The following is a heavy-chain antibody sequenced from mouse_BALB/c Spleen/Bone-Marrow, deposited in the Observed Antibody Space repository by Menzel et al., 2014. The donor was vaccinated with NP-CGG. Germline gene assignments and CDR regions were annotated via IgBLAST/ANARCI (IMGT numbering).Heavy chain of an antibody. Sequence: EVKLLESGGGLVQPGGFLKLSCAASGFDFRTYWMSWVRQAPGKGLEWIGEINPDSKTKNYAPSLKDKFVISRDNAKNMLYLQMSKVRSEDTALYYCARMGYYGWLAYWGQGTLVTVSA. D-gene: IGHD1-1*01. CDR2: INPDSKTK. CDR1: GFDFRTYW. V-gene: IGHV4-1*02. J-gene: IGHJ3*01. CDR3: ARMGYYGWLAY.